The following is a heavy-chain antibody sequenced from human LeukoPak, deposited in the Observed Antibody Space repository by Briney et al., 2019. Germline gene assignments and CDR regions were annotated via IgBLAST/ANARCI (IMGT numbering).Heavy chain of an antibody. D-gene: IGHD6-13*01. CDR2: MNPNSGNT. CDR3: ARVRLTPTGYSSSWYYYYYGMDV. CDR1: GYTFTSYD. V-gene: IGHV1-8*01. Sequence: ASVTVSCQASGYTFTSYDINWVRQATGQVLEWMGWMNPNSGNTGYAQKFQGRVTMTRNTSISTAYMELSSLRSEDTAVYYCARVRLTPTGYSSSWYYYYYGMDVWGQGTTVTVSS. J-gene: IGHJ6*02.